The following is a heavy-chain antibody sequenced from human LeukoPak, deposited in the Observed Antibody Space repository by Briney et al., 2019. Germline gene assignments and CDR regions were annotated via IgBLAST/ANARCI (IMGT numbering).Heavy chain of an antibody. D-gene: IGHD6-13*01. CDR2: ISAYSGDT. V-gene: IGHV1-18*01. CDR1: GYTFTYYG. J-gene: IGHJ4*02. CDR3: ARDESAGGTHFEY. Sequence: VASVEVSCKTSGYTFTYYGISWVRQAPGQGLEWMGWISAYSGDTNYAQKFQGRVTMTRDISTSTAYMELRSLRSDDTAFYYCARDESAGGTHFEYWGQGTLVTVSS.